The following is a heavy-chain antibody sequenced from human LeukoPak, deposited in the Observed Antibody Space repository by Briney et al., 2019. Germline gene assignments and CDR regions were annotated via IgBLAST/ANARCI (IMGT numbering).Heavy chain of an antibody. D-gene: IGHD3-22*01. Sequence: PGGSLRLSCAASGFTFRTYTMNWVRQAPGQGLEWVSSISSDTTNTYYADSVKGRFTISRDNTKNSLYLQMNSLRAEDTAMYFCARDGDYYDNTGYQFNWFDPWGRGALVTVSS. V-gene: IGHV3-21*01. J-gene: IGHJ5*02. CDR2: ISSDTTNT. CDR3: ARDGDYYDNTGYQFNWFDP. CDR1: GFTFRTYT.